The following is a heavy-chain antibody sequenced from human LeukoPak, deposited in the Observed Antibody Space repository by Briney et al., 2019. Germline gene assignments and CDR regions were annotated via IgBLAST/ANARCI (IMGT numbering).Heavy chain of an antibody. CDR2: IIPIFGTA. V-gene: IGHV1-69*01. CDR1: GGTFSSCA. Sequence: ASVKVSCKASGGTFSSCAISWVRQAPGQGLEWMGGIIPIFGTANYAQKFQGRVTITADESTSTAYMELSSLRSEDTAVYYCAGTLSLEWSIGTYYYYGMDVWGQGTTVTVSS. D-gene: IGHD3-3*01. CDR3: AGTLSLEWSIGTYYYYGMDV. J-gene: IGHJ6*02.